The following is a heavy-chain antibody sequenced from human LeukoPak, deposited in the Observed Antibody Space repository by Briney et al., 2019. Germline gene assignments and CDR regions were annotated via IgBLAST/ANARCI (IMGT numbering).Heavy chain of an antibody. Sequence: PGGSLRLSCAASGFTFSSYAMSWVRRAPGKGLEWVSAISGSGGSTYYADSVKGRFTISRDNSKNTLYLQMNSLRAEDTAVYYCAKDLVILTRIKVIRATVTPKTDYWGQGTLVTVSS. J-gene: IGHJ4*02. CDR3: AKDLVILTRIKVIRATVTPKTDY. CDR2: ISGSGGST. V-gene: IGHV3-23*01. CDR1: GFTFSSYA. D-gene: IGHD4-11*01.